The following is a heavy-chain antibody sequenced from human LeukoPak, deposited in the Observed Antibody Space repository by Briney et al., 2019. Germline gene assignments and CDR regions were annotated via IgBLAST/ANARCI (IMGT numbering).Heavy chain of an antibody. CDR1: GGSISSYY. D-gene: IGHD2-2*01. CDR3: ARDSSYRSSTSCTGSYYYGMDV. Sequence: SETLSLTCTVSGGSISSYYWSWIRQPPGKGLEWIGYIYYSGSTNYNPSLKSRVTISVDTSKNQFSLKLSSVTAADTAVYYCARDSSYRSSTSCTGSYYYGMDVWGQGTTVTVSS. V-gene: IGHV4-59*01. J-gene: IGHJ6*02. CDR2: IYYSGST.